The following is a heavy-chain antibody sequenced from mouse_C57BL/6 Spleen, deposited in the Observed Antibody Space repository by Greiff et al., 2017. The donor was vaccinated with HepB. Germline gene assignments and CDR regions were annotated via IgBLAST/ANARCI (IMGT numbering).Heavy chain of an antibody. Sequence: QVQLQQSGAELVRPGASVKLSCKASGYTFTDYYINWVKQRPGQGLEWIARIYPGSGNTYYNEKFKGKATLTAEKSSSTAYMQLSSLTSEDSAVYCCARDIYYGSSYYYYAMDYWGQGTSVTVSS. CDR2: IYPGSGNT. CDR1: GYTFTDYY. D-gene: IGHD1-1*01. J-gene: IGHJ4*01. V-gene: IGHV1-76*01. CDR3: ARDIYYGSSYYYYAMDY.